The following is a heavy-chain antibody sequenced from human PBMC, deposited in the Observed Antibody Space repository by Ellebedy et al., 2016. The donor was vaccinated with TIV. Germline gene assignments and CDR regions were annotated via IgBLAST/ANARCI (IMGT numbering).Heavy chain of an antibody. Sequence: ASVKVSCKASGGTFSSYAISWVRQAPGQGLEWMGGIIPIFGTANYAQKFQGRVTITADESTSTVYMELSSLRSEDTAVYYCARGNNMEYYYDSSFSGGDYWGQGTLVTVSS. CDR2: IIPIFGTA. D-gene: IGHD3-22*01. J-gene: IGHJ4*02. CDR3: ARGNNMEYYYDSSFSGGDY. CDR1: GGTFSSYA. V-gene: IGHV1-69*13.